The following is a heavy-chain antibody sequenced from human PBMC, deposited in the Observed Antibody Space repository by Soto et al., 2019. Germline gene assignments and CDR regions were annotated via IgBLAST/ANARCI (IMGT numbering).Heavy chain of an antibody. Sequence: EVQLLESGGGLVQPGGSLRLSCAVSGFTFSSYGMSWVRQAPGKGLEWVSTISGSGGSTYYADSVKGRFTISRDNSKNTLYLQMNSLRAGDTAIYYCAKDKGSGWYGYYGMDVWGQGTTVTVSS. V-gene: IGHV3-23*01. CDR1: GFTFSSYG. J-gene: IGHJ6*02. CDR2: ISGSGGST. CDR3: AKDKGSGWYGYYGMDV. D-gene: IGHD6-19*01.